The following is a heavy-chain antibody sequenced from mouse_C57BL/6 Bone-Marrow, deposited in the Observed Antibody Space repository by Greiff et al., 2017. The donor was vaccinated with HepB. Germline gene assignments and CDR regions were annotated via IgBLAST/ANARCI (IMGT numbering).Heavy chain of an antibody. CDR1: GYAFSSYW. J-gene: IGHJ2*01. CDR2: INPGDGDT. V-gene: IGHV1-80*01. D-gene: IGHD2-2*01. CDR3: AKGAGYPYYFDY. Sequence: VQLQQSGAELVKPGASVKISCKASGYAFSSYWMNWVKQRPGKGLEWIGQINPGDGDTNYNGKFKGKATLTADKTSSTAYMQLSSLTSEDSAVYFSAKGAGYPYYFDYWGQGTTLTVSS.